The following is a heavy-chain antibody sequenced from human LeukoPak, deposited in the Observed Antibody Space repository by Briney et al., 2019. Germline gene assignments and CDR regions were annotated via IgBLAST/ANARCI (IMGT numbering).Heavy chain of an antibody. Sequence: ASVKASWKASGYTLNSYGISWVRQAPGQGLEWMGWISAYNGNTNYPQKLQGRVTMTTCGSTSTAYMELRSLRSDDTAVYYCARVYGDYVPDFDYGAKGTLVTVSS. J-gene: IGHJ4*02. V-gene: IGHV1-18*01. CDR1: GYTLNSYG. D-gene: IGHD4-17*01. CDR3: ARVYGDYVPDFDY. CDR2: ISAYNGNT.